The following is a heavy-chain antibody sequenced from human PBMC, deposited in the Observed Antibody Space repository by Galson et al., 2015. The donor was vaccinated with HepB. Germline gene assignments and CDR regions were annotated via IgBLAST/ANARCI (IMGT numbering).Heavy chain of an antibody. J-gene: IGHJ5*02. CDR1: GGTFSSYA. Sequence: SVKVSCKASGGTFSSYAISWVRQAPGQGLEWMGGIIPIFGTANYAQKFQGRVTITADESTSTAYMELSSLRSEDTAVYYCARDRIQLVPWFDPWGQGTLVTVSS. V-gene: IGHV1-69*13. D-gene: IGHD5-18*01. CDR2: IIPIFGTA. CDR3: ARDRIQLVPWFDP.